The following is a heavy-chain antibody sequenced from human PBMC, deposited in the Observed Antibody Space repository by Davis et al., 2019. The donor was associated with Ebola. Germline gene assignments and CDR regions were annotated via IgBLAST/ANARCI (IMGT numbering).Heavy chain of an antibody. CDR1: GLTFDDYA. D-gene: IGHD3-10*01. CDR2: ITLNSGTT. V-gene: IGHV3-9*01. J-gene: IGHJ5*02. Sequence: PGGSLRLSCATSGLTFDDYAMHWFRQAPGKGLEWVSGITLNSGTTAYADSEKGRFTISRDNAKDSLYLQMNSLRTEDTAFYYCAKDFYGSGSYIDAWGQGTLVAVSS. CDR3: AKDFYGSGSYIDA.